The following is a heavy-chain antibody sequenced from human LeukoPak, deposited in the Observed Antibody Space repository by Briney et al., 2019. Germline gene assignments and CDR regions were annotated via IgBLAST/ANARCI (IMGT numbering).Heavy chain of an antibody. CDR2: IYYSGST. D-gene: IGHD5-12*01. CDR1: GGSISSYY. CDR3: ARRYEDAFDI. V-gene: IGHV4-59*01. Sequence: PSETLSLTCTVSGGSISSYYWSWIRQPPGKGLEWIGYIYYSGSTNYNPSLKSRVTISVDMSKNQFSLKLSSVTAADTAVYYCARRYEDAFDIWGQGTMVTVSS. J-gene: IGHJ3*02.